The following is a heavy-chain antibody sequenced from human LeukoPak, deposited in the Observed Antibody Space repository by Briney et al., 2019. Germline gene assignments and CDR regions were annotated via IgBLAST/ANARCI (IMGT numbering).Heavy chain of an antibody. CDR1: EFTFSSYA. V-gene: IGHV3-23*01. CDR2: ISGSGGST. D-gene: IGHD2-2*01. CDR3: AKDIVVVPAAPLFDY. J-gene: IGHJ4*02. Sequence: GGSLRLSCAASEFTFSSYAMSWVRQAPGKGLEWVSAISGSGGSTYYADSVKGRFTISRDNSKNTLYLQMNSLRAEDTAVYYCAKDIVVVPAAPLFDYWGQGTLVTVSS.